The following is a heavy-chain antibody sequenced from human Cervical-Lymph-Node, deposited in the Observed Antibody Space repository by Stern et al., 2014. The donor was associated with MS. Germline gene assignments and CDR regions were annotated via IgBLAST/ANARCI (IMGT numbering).Heavy chain of an antibody. V-gene: IGHV1-69*01. CDR2: IIPIFGTA. D-gene: IGHD7-27*01. CDR1: GGPFSSYA. CDR3: ASLTGDGLYYFDY. J-gene: IGHJ4*02. Sequence: VQLVESGAEVKKPGSSVKVSCKASGGPFSSYAISWVRQAPGQGLAWMGGIIPIFGTANYAQKFQGRVTITADESTSTAYMELSSLRSEDTAVYYCASLTGDGLYYFDYWGQGTLVTVSS.